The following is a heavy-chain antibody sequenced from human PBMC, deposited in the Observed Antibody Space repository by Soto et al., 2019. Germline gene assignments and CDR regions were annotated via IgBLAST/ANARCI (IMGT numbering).Heavy chain of an antibody. D-gene: IGHD5-18*01. CDR1: GGSISSGDYY. Sequence: SETLSLTCTVSGGSISSGDYYWSWVRQPPGKGLEWIGYIYYGGSTYYNPSLKSRVTISVDTSKNQFSLKLSSVTAADTAVYYCARADVDTAMVTGFDPWGQGTLVTVSS. J-gene: IGHJ5*02. V-gene: IGHV4-30-4*01. CDR2: IYYGGST. CDR3: ARADVDTAMVTGFDP.